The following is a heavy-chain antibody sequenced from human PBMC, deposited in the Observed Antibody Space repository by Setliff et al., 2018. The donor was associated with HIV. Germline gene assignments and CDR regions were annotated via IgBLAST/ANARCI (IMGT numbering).Heavy chain of an antibody. CDR2: IRSTAYGGTT. J-gene: IGHJ4*02. Sequence: GGSLRLSCAASGFTFSDAWMTWVRQAPGKGLEWVVPIRSTAYGGTTEYAASVKGRFTISRDDSKTIAYLQMNNLKIEDTAVYYCSRGSKYSGYDTFDYWGQGTLVTVSS. D-gene: IGHD5-12*01. V-gene: IGHV3-49*04. CDR1: GFTFSDAW. CDR3: SRGSKYSGYDTFDY.